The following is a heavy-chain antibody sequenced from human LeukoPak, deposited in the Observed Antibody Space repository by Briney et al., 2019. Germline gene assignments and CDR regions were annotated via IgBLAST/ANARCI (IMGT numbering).Heavy chain of an antibody. Sequence: ASVKVSCKASGYTFTSYDINWVRQATGQGLEWMGLVDPEDGETIYAEKFQGRVTITADTSTDTAYMELSSLRSEDTAVYYCATVSYYYDSSGPLGDYWGQGTLVTVSS. CDR1: GYTFTSYD. J-gene: IGHJ4*02. D-gene: IGHD3-22*01. CDR3: ATVSYYYDSSGPLGDY. CDR2: VDPEDGET. V-gene: IGHV1-69-2*01.